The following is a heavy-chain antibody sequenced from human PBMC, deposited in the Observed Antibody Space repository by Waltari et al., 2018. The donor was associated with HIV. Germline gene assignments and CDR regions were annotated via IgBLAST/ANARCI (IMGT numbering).Heavy chain of an antibody. CDR1: RYTFSDYY. Sequence: QVQLVQSGAAVKKSGASVKVSCKASRYTFSDYYMPWVRQAPGQGLEWMGWINPNSGGTRYAEKFQGRVTMTRDTSISTAYMELSRLRFDDTAVYYCARVFRGTVNYFDSRLGHWGQGTLVTVSS. CDR3: ARVFRGTVNYFDSRLGH. D-gene: IGHD3-22*01. V-gene: IGHV1-2*02. CDR2: INPNSGGT. J-gene: IGHJ5*02.